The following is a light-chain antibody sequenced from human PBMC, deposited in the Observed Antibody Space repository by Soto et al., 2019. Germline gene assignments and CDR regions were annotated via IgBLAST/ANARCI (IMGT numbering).Light chain of an antibody. CDR2: GAS. V-gene: IGKV3-15*01. CDR3: QQYNNWPRT. J-gene: IGKJ1*01. CDR1: QSVSSN. Sequence: EIVLTQSPATLSLSPGDRATLSCRASQSVSSNLAWYQQKPGQAPRLLIYGASTRATGIPARFSGSGSGTEFTLTISSLQSEDFVVYYCQQYNNWPRTFGQGTKVDIK.